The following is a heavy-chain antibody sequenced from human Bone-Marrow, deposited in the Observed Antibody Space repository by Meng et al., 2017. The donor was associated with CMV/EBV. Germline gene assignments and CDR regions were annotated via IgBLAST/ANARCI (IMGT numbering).Heavy chain of an antibody. CDR2: IIPIFGTA. Sequence: SVKVYCKASGGTFSSYAISWVRQAPGQGLEWMGGIIPIFGTANYAQKFQGRVTITTDESTSTAYMELSSLRSEDTAVYYCVPYCSSTSCPIGAFDIWGQGTMVTVSS. V-gene: IGHV1-69*05. CDR3: VPYCSSTSCPIGAFDI. J-gene: IGHJ3*02. CDR1: GGTFSSYA. D-gene: IGHD2-2*01.